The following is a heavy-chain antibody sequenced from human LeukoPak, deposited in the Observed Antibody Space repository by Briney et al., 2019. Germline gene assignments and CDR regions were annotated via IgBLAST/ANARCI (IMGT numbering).Heavy chain of an antibody. D-gene: IGHD3-22*01. CDR2: INHSGSI. V-gene: IGHV4-34*01. CDR1: GGSFSGYY. CDR3: AREGKDSSGYHDWFDP. Sequence: SETLSLTCAVYGGSFSGYYWSWIRQPPGKGLEWIGEINHSGSINYNPSLKSRVTISVDTSKNQFSPKLSSVTAADTAVYYCAREGKDSSGYHDWFDPWGQGTLVTVSS. J-gene: IGHJ5*02.